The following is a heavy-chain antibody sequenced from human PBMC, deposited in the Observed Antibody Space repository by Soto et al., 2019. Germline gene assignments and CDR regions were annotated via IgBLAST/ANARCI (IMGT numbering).Heavy chain of an antibody. CDR1: GYTFTSYY. D-gene: IGHD3-3*01. V-gene: IGHV1-46*01. CDR2: INPSGGST. CDR3: ARPLSAVPHTIFGVVISDAFEI. J-gene: IGHJ3*02. Sequence: ASVKVSCKASGYTFTSYYMHWVRQAPGQGLEWMGIINPSGGSTSYAQKFQGRVTMTRDTSTSTVYMELSSLRSEDTAVYYCARPLSAVPHTIFGVVISDAFEIWGQGTMVTVSS.